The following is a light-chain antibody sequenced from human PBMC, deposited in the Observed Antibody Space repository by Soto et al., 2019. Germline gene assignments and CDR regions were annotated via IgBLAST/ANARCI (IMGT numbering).Light chain of an antibody. V-gene: IGLV2-14*01. Sequence: QSVLTQPASVSGSAGQSITISCTVTSSDVGGYEYVSWCQQHPGRAPKLMIYEVSNRPSGVSNRFSGSKSGNTASLTISGLQAVDEADYYCSSYTSSSTLLFGTGTRSPS. CDR1: SSDVGGYEY. J-gene: IGLJ1*01. CDR3: SSYTSSSTLL. CDR2: EVS.